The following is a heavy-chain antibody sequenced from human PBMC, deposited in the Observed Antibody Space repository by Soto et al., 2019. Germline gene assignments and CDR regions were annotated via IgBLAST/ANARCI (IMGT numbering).Heavy chain of an antibody. J-gene: IGHJ5*02. D-gene: IGHD6-19*01. Sequence: SETLSLTCTVSGDSISPYYWGWIRQPPGKGLEWIAIISYSGSTHYNPSLKSRVTISIDTSKDQFSLKLSSVTAADTAVYYCASDKRIAVAGTGWGWFDPWGQGTLVTVSS. CDR2: ISYSGST. V-gene: IGHV4-39*07. CDR1: GDSISPYY. CDR3: ASDKRIAVAGTGWGWFDP.